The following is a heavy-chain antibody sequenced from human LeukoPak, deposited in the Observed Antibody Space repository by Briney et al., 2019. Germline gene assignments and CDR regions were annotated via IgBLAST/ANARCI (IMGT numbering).Heavy chain of an antibody. D-gene: IGHD6-13*01. CDR3: AKDRGGSSWYDYYFDY. V-gene: IGHV3-23*01. CDR2: ISGGSGST. J-gene: IGHJ4*02. Sequence: GGSLRLSCTGSGFTFSNYAMSWVRQAPGKGLEWVSAISGGSGSTYYADSVKGRFTISRDNSKNTLYLQMNSLRAEDTAVYYCAKDRGGSSWYDYYFDYWGQGTLVTVSS. CDR1: GFTFSNYA.